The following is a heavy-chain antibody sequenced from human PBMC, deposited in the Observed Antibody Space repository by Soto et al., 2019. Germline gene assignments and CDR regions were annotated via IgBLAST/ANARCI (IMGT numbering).Heavy chain of an antibody. D-gene: IGHD4-17*01. CDR2: INAGNGNT. J-gene: IGHJ4*02. CDR1: VYTFTSYA. Sequence: AAVKVSCKASVYTFTSYAMHWVRQAPGQRLEWMGWINAGNGNTKYSQKFQGRVTITRDTSASTAYMELNSLRVEDTAVYYCVSDPDGDLDFDYWGQGTLVTVSS. V-gene: IGHV1-3*01. CDR3: VSDPDGDLDFDY.